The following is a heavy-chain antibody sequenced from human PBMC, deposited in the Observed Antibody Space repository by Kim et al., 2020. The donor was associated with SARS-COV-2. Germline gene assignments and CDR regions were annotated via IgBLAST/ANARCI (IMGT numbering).Heavy chain of an antibody. V-gene: IGHV4-39*01. D-gene: IGHD4-4*01. CDR2: IDYTGTT. J-gene: IGHJ5*02. CDR1: GGSISSGDFY. Sequence: SETLSLTCAVFGGSISSGDFYWGWIRQPPGKGLEWIGNIDYTGTTYYNPSLKSRVSMSVDSSKNQFSLRLTSLTVADTAVYYCARPYRRRRGGAWFEPWGPGTLVTVSS. CDR3: ARPYRRRRGGAWFEP.